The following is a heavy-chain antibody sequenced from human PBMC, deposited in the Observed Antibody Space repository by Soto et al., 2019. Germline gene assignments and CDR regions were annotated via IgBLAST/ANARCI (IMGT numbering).Heavy chain of an antibody. J-gene: IGHJ5*02. CDR1: GYTFTGYR. CDR3: ARETVSWFDP. Sequence: ASVKLACKAAGYTFTGYRISWVRPAPGQGLEWMGRISAYNGNTGFAQKFQGRVTMTRNTSISTAYMELSSLRSEDTAVYYCARETVSWFDPWGQGTLVTVSS. D-gene: IGHD3-16*01. CDR2: ISAYNGNT. V-gene: IGHV1-8*02.